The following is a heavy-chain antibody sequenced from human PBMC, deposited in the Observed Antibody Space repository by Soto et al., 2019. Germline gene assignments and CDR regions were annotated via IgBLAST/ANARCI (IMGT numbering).Heavy chain of an antibody. J-gene: IGHJ6*03. Sequence: GGSLRLSCAASGFTFSSYAMSWVRQAPGKGLEWVSAISGSGGSTYYADSVKGRFTISRDNSKNTLYLQMNSLRAEDTAVYYCAKGAYDFWSGNHGTHWYYYMDVWGKGTTVTVSS. CDR1: GFTFSSYA. V-gene: IGHV3-23*01. CDR2: ISGSGGST. D-gene: IGHD3-3*01. CDR3: AKGAYDFWSGNHGTHWYYYMDV.